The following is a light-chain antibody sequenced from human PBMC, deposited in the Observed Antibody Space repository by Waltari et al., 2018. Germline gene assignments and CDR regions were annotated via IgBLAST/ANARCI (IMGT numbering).Light chain of an antibody. V-gene: IGLV1-40*01. Sequence: QSVLTQPPSVSGAPGQRVTLPCTGRSSPLRAGYDVHWYQQLPGTAPKLLIYGNSNRPSGVPDRFSGSKSGTSASLAITGLQAEDEADYYCQSYDSSLSGSGVFGGGTKLTVL. CDR1: SSPLRAGYD. CDR3: QSYDSSLSGSGV. J-gene: IGLJ2*01. CDR2: GNS.